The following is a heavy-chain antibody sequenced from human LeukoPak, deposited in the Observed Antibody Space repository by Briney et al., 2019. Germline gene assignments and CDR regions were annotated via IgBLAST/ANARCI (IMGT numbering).Heavy chain of an antibody. CDR3: AKAHDFSTTYFDY. CDR1: GFTFTSYA. J-gene: IGHJ4*02. D-gene: IGHD3/OR15-3a*01. CDR2: ITGSGGST. Sequence: GGSLRLSCAASGFTFTSYAMGWIRQVPGKGLEWVSGITGSGGSTYHADSVKGRFTISRDSSQNTVDLQMNSLRAEDTAVYYCAKAHDFSTTYFDYWGQGTLVTVSS. V-gene: IGHV3-23*01.